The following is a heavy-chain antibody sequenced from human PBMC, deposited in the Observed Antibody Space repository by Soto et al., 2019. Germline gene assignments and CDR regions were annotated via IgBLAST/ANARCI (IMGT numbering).Heavy chain of an antibody. CDR2: ITGSGGST. CDR1: GFTLSTYA. D-gene: IGHD3-10*01. V-gene: IGHV3-23*01. Sequence: GGSLRLSCVASGFTLSTYAMSWVRQAPGKGLEWVSGITGSGGSTYYADSVKGRFTISRDNSKSTVSLHMNSLRAEDTAVYYCWKHRGKTSGAFDIWGQGTMVTVSS. CDR3: WKHRGKTSGAFDI. J-gene: IGHJ3*02.